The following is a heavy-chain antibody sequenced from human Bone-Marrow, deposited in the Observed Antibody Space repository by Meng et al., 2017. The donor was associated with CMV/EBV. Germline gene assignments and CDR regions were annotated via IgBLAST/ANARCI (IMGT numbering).Heavy chain of an antibody. D-gene: IGHD1-26*01. CDR2: ISSNGGST. CDR1: GFTFSSYA. V-gene: IGHV3-64*02. Sequence: GESLKISCAASGFTFSSYAMHWVRQAPGKGLEYVSAISSNGGSTYYADSVKGRFTISRDNSKNTLYLQMGSLRAEDMAVYYCARVALVGVTAPFDYWGQGTLVTVSS. J-gene: IGHJ4*02. CDR3: ARVALVGVTAPFDY.